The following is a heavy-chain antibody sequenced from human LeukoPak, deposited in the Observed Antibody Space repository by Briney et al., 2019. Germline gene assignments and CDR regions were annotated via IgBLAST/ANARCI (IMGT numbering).Heavy chain of an antibody. D-gene: IGHD4-11*01. J-gene: IGHJ6*03. CDR3: ARAPKGMTTVRYYYYYYMDV. CDR1: GGSISSGDYY. Sequence: PSETLSLTCTVSGGSISSGDYYWTWIRQHPGKGLEWIGYIYYSGSSFYNPSLKSRVTVSVDTSENQFSLKLSSVTAADAAVYFCARAPKGMTTVRYYYYYYMDVWGKGTTVTVSS. CDR2: IYYSGSS. V-gene: IGHV4-31*03.